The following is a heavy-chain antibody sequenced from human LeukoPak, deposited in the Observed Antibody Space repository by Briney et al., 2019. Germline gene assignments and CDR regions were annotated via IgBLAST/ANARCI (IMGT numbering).Heavy chain of an antibody. V-gene: IGHV3-7*01. CDR2: INPDGNKK. D-gene: IGHD5-18*01. Sequence: GGSLRLSCAASGLTFSSHWMHWVRQAPGKGLEWVASINPDGNKKYSADSVKGRFTNSRDNAENSLYLQMNSLRVEDTAFYYCARDLAYSRLDYWGQGMLVTVSS. CDR1: GLTFSSHW. J-gene: IGHJ4*02. CDR3: ARDLAYSRLDY.